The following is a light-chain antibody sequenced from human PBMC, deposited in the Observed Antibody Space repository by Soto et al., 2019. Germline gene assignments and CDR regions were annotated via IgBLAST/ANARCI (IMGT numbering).Light chain of an antibody. V-gene: IGKV3-15*01. Sequence: EIVMTQPPATLSVSPGERATLSCRASQSVSSNLAWYQQKPGQAPRLLIYGASTRATGIPARFSGSGSGPEFTLTISSLQSEDFAVYYCQQYKNWPPEYTFGRGTKLEIK. CDR3: QQYKNWPPEYT. CDR1: QSVSSN. CDR2: GAS. J-gene: IGKJ2*01.